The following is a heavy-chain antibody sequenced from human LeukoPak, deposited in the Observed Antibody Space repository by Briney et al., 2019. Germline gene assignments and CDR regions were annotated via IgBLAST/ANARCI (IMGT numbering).Heavy chain of an antibody. CDR3: ARVPRRGERFDP. Sequence: ASVKVSCKAPGYTFTSYDVNWVRQATGQGLEWMGWMNPISGDTGYALKFQGRVTMSRNTSISTAYMELGSLRSEDTAVYYCARVPRRGERFDPWGQGTLVTVSS. CDR2: MNPISGDT. D-gene: IGHD3-10*01. V-gene: IGHV1-8*01. J-gene: IGHJ5*02. CDR1: GYTFTSYD.